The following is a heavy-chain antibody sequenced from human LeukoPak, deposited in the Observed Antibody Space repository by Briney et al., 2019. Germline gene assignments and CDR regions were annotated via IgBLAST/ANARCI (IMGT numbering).Heavy chain of an antibody. CDR3: ARHAPPYRTNGVCLRGFDY. Sequence: SETLSLTCTVSGGSISSSSYYWGWIRQPPGKGLEWIGSIYYSGSTYYNPSLKSRVTISVDTSKNQFSLKLSSVTAADTAVYYCARHAPPYRTNGVCLRGFDYWGQGTLVTVSS. D-gene: IGHD2-8*01. CDR2: IYYSGST. V-gene: IGHV4-39*01. CDR1: GGSISSSSYY. J-gene: IGHJ4*02.